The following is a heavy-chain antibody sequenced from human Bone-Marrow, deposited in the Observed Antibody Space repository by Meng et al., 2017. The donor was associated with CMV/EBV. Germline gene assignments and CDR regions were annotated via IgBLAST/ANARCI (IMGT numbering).Heavy chain of an antibody. Sequence: GGSLRLSCEASGFPFSDYGMHWVRQVPGKGLEWVAFVRYGGDDIYYSESVRGRFTVSRDNSKNTLYLQMDSLRPGDTALYSCAKDYANPWSNYLYSWGQGTRVTGSS. CDR1: GFPFSDYG. CDR3: AKDYANPWSNYLYS. V-gene: IGHV3-30*02. J-gene: IGHJ4*02. D-gene: IGHD2-2*01. CDR2: VRYGGDDI.